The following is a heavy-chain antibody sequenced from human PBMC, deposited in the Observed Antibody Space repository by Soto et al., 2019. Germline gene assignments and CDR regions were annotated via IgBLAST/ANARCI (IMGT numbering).Heavy chain of an antibody. V-gene: IGHV3-30*18. CDR3: AKAPTVTTFYGMDV. J-gene: IGHJ6*02. D-gene: IGHD4-17*01. Sequence: QVQLVESGGGVVQPGRSLRLSCAASGFTFSSYGMHWVRQAPGKGLEWGAVISYDGSNKYYADSVKGRFTICRDNSKNTLYLQMNSLRAEDTAVYYCAKAPTVTTFYGMDVWGQGTTVTVS. CDR1: GFTFSSYG. CDR2: ISYDGSNK.